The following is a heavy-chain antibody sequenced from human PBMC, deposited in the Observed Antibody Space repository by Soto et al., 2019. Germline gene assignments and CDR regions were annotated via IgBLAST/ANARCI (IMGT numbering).Heavy chain of an antibody. CDR3: ARKPELRGSYYYYYDMDV. CDR1: GYTLTDYY. V-gene: IGHV1-2*02. J-gene: IGHJ6*02. D-gene: IGHD1-7*01. CDR2: INPNSGGT. Sequence: ASVKVSCKASGYTLTDYYMHWVRQAPGQGLEWMGWINPNSGGTNYAQKFQGRVTMTRDTSISTAYMELSRLRSDDTAVYYCARKPELRGSYYYYYDMDVWGQGTTVTVYS.